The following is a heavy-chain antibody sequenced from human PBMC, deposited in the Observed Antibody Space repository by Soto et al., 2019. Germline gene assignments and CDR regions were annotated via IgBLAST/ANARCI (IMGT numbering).Heavy chain of an antibody. CDR3: GRVDTLPVYGRMDV. D-gene: IGHD3-9*01. V-gene: IGHV4-30-4*01. CDR1: GDSIGRCEQY. CDR2: IYYSGST. J-gene: IGHJ6*01. Sequence: PSETLSLTCTVSGDSIGRCEQYLGGIRRPPGEGLEWSGYIYYSGSTYYNPSLKSRVTLSVDTSKNQFSLELTSVPAADTAVSFCGRVDTLPVYGRMDVCGQGTTVTVSS.